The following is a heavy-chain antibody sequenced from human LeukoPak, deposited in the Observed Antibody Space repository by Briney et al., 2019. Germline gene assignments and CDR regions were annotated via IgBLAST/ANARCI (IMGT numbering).Heavy chain of an antibody. J-gene: IGHJ6*02. CDR2: INPDGSER. CDR3: TRDLAAVPGPRMDV. D-gene: IGHD6-19*01. CDR1: GFTFSSYW. Sequence: GGSLRLSCAASGFTFSSYWMSWVRQAPGKGLEWVALINPDGSERYYVDSVKGRFTISRDNARNSLYLRMDSLRDDDTAMYFCTRDLAAVPGPRMDVWGQGTTVTVSS. V-gene: IGHV3-7*03.